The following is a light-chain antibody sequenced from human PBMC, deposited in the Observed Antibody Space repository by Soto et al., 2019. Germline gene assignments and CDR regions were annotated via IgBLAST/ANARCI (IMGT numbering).Light chain of an antibody. V-gene: IGKV3-11*01. CDR1: QSVSSH. CDR2: DTS. CDR3: QQRNNWPPLYT. Sequence: ETVLTQSPATLSLSPGERATLSCWASQSVSSHLAWYQQKPGQAPRLLIYDTSNRATGAPARFSGSGSGTDFTLTISSLEPEDFAVYYCQQRNNWPPLYTFGQGTKLEIK. J-gene: IGKJ2*01.